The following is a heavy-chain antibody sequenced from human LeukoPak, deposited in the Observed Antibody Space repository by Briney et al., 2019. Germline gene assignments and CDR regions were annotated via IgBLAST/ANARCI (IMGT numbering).Heavy chain of an antibody. J-gene: IGHJ4*02. D-gene: IGHD6-19*01. CDR1: GYTFTSYY. CDR2: INPSGGST. CDR3: ARGPPLNAIAVAPGRFDY. Sequence: ASVKVSCKASGYTFTSYYMHWVRQAPGQGLEWMGIINPSGGSTSYAQKFQGRVTMTRDTSTSTVYMELSSLRSEDTAVYYCARGPPLNAIAVAPGRFDYWGQGTLVTVSS. V-gene: IGHV1-46*01.